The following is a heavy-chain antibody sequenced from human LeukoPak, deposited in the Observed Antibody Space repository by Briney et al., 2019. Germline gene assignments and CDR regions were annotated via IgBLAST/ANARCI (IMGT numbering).Heavy chain of an antibody. CDR2: TYYRSKWYN. D-gene: IGHD2-2*01. CDR1: EDSVSSNSAA. V-gene: IGHV6-1*01. J-gene: IGHJ6*02. CDR3: ARDLIVVVPAAIRWYYYYGMDV. Sequence: SQTLSLTCAISEDSVSSNSAAWNWIRQSPSRGLEWLGRTYYRSKWYNDYAVSVKSRITINPDTSKNQFSLQLNSVTPEDTAVYYCARDLIVVVPAAIRWYYYYGMDVWGQGTTVTVSS.